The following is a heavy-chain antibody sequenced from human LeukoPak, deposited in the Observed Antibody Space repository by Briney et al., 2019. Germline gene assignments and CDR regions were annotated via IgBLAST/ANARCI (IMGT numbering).Heavy chain of an antibody. J-gene: IGHJ4*02. V-gene: IGHV3-30*18. CDR2: ISYDGSNK. Sequence: PGGSLRLSCAASGFTFSSYGMHWVRQAPGKGLEWVAVISYDGSNKYYADSVKGRFTISRDNSKNTLYLQMNSLRAEDTAVYYCAKGLPLNYYDSSGYFDYWGQGTLVTVSS. CDR3: AKGLPLNYYDSSGYFDY. D-gene: IGHD3-22*01. CDR1: GFTFSSYG.